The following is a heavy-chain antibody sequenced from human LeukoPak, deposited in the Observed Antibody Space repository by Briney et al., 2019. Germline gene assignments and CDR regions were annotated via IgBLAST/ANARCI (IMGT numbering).Heavy chain of an antibody. V-gene: IGHV4-59*01. J-gene: IGHJ3*02. CDR1: GGSISSYY. CDR2: MYSGGTT. CDR3: ARHSGHSSTNDAFDI. Sequence: SETLSLTCTVSGGSISSYYWSWIRQPPGKGPDWIGYMYSGGTTNYSPSLKSRVTISEDMSKNQFSLKLTSVTAADTAVYYCARHSGHSSTNDAFDIWGQGTMVIVSS. D-gene: IGHD6-13*01.